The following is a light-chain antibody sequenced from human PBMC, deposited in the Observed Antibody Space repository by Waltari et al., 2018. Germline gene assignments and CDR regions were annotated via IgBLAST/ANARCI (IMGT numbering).Light chain of an antibody. J-gene: IGKJ4*01. CDR2: WAS. CDR3: QQYYKTPS. V-gene: IGKV4-1*01. Sequence: DIVMTQSPGSLVVSLGERATINCKSGQDILYNSNNKNYLAWYQHKPGQSPKLLFYWASTRASGVHDRFSGSGSGTDFTLTISRVQAEDVAIYYCQQYYKTPSFGGGTKLEIK. CDR1: QDILYNSNNKNY.